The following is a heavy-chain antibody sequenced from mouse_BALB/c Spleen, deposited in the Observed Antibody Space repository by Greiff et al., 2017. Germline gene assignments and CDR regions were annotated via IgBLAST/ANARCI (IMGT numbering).Heavy chain of an antibody. J-gene: IGHJ3*01. CDR1: GFTFTDYY. V-gene: IGHV7-3*02. Sequence: EVQLVESGGGLVQPGGSLRLSCATSGFTFTDYYMSWVRQPPGKALEWLGFIRNKANGYTTEYSASVKGRFTISRDNSQSILYLQMNTLRAEDSATYYCARDNYGNYVFAYWGQGTLVTVSA. CDR3: ARDNYGNYVFAY. CDR2: IRNKANGYTT. D-gene: IGHD2-1*01.